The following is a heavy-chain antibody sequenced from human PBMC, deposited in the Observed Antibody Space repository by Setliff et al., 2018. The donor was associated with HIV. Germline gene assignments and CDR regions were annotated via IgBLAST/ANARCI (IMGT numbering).Heavy chain of an antibody. Sequence: SETLSLTCTVYGGSISSDYWSWIRQPPGKGLEWIGYIYYSGSTNYNPSLKSRVTISVATSKNQFSLKLNSVTTADTAVYYCARSRTSSGYYGVTGYGMDVWGQGTTVTVSS. D-gene: IGHD3-22*01. CDR1: GGSISSDY. V-gene: IGHV4-59*01. J-gene: IGHJ6*02. CDR2: IYYSGST. CDR3: ARSRTSSGYYGVTGYGMDV.